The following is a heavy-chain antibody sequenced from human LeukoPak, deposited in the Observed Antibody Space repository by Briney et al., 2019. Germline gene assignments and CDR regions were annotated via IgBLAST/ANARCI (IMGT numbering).Heavy chain of an antibody. Sequence: GGSLRLSCEASAFTFSDFGMSWVRQGPGKGLEWVAGISGSGADTYYADSVKGRFTVSRDNSKNTLFLQMDSLRVEDTALYYCAKDQEWELLGNLDYWGQGTLVTVSS. CDR1: AFTFSDFG. J-gene: IGHJ4*02. D-gene: IGHD1-26*01. V-gene: IGHV3-23*01. CDR2: ISGSGADT. CDR3: AKDQEWELLGNLDY.